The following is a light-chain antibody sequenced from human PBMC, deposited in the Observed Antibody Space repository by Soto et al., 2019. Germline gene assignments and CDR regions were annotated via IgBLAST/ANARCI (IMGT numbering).Light chain of an antibody. J-gene: IGLJ3*02. CDR1: SSNIGAGYD. V-gene: IGLV1-40*01. CDR3: QSYDSSQSRGV. Sequence: QSVLTQPPSVSGAPGQRVTISCTGSSSNIGAGYDVRWYQQLPGTAHKLLIYGNSNRPSGVPDRFSGSKSGTSASLAITGLQDEDEDDYYGQSYDSSQSRGVFGGGTKLTVL. CDR2: GNS.